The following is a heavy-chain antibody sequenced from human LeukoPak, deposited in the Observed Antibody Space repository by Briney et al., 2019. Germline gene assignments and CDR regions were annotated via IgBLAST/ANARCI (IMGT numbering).Heavy chain of an antibody. CDR2: INPNSGGT. D-gene: IGHD1-26*01. CDR1: GGTFSSYA. CDR3: ASLGGSYFQSDY. Sequence: ASVKVSCKASGGTFSSYAISWVRQAPGQGLEWMGWINPNSGGTNYAQKFQGRVTMTRDTSISTAYMELSRLRSGDTAVYYCASLGGSYFQSDYWGQGTLVTVSS. J-gene: IGHJ4*02. V-gene: IGHV1-2*02.